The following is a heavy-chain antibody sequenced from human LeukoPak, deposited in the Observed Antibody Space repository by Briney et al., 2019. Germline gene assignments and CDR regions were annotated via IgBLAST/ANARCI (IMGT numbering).Heavy chain of an antibody. CDR2: INHSGST. D-gene: IGHD6-19*01. CDR1: GGSFSGYY. CDR3: ARVLYSSGWYDEANWFDP. V-gene: IGHV4-34*01. J-gene: IGHJ5*02. Sequence: SETLSLTCAVYGGSFSGYYWSWIRQPPGKGLEWIGEINHSGSTNYNPSLKSRVTISVDTSKNQFSLKLSSVTAADTAVYYCARVLYSSGWYDEANWFDPWGQGTLVTVSS.